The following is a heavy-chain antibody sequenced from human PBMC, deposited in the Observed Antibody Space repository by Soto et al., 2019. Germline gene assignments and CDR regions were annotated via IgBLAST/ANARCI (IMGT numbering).Heavy chain of an antibody. D-gene: IGHD3-3*01. CDR1: GGPFSSYA. Sequence: GASVKVSCKASGGPFSSYAISWVRQAPGQGLEWMGGIIPIFGTANYAQKFQGRVTITADESTSTAYMELSSLRSEDTAVYYCARGLAYYDFWSGYRYDAFDIWGQGTMVTVSS. J-gene: IGHJ3*02. CDR2: IIPIFGTA. CDR3: ARGLAYYDFWSGYRYDAFDI. V-gene: IGHV1-69*13.